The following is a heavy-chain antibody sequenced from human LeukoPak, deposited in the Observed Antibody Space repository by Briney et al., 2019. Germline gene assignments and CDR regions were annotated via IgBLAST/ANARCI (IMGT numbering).Heavy chain of an antibody. CDR2: IKQDGSEK. Sequence: PTGGSLRLSCVASGFTFSSSWMSWVRQAPGKGLEWVANIKQDGSEKSYVGSVRGRFTISRDNAKNSLYLQLNSLRAEDTALYYCARDNPPDYWGQGTLVTVSS. V-gene: IGHV3-7*03. CDR1: GFTFSSSW. CDR3: ARDNPPDY. J-gene: IGHJ4*02.